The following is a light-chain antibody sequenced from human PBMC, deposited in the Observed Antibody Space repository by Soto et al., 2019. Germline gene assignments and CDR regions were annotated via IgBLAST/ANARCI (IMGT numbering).Light chain of an antibody. Sequence: DIQMTQSPASLSASVGDRVTITCRASQSISSYLNWYQQKPGKAPKLLIYAASSLQSGVPSRFSGSGSRTDFTLTISLLQPEDVASYCCQQSYSTPLTFGGGTKVEIK. CDR3: QQSYSTPLT. CDR2: AAS. CDR1: QSISSY. J-gene: IGKJ4*01. V-gene: IGKV1-39*01.